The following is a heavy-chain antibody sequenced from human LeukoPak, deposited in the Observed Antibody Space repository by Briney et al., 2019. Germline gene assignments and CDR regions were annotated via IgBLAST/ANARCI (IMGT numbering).Heavy chain of an antibody. Sequence: SETLSLTCAVYGGSFSGYYWSWIRQPPGKGLEWIGEINHSGSTNYNPSLKSRVTISVDTSKNQFSLKLSSVTAADTAVYYCARRPRYFDWLSRKYYYYYYMDVWGKGTTVTVSS. CDR2: INHSGST. CDR1: GGSFSGYY. CDR3: ARRPRYFDWLSRKYYYYYYMDV. D-gene: IGHD3-9*01. J-gene: IGHJ6*03. V-gene: IGHV4-34*01.